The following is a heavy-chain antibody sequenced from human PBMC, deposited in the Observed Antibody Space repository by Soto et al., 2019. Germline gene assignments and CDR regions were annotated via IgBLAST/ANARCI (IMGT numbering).Heavy chain of an antibody. J-gene: IGHJ6*02. Sequence: QVQLQQWGAGLLKPSETLSLTCGVYGGSFSGYYWSWIRQPPGKGLEWIGEVNHSGSTNYNPSLKGRVTIAVDTSKNQFSLKLSSVTAADTALYYCARKYLHYYGSGSPYGMDVWGQGTTVTVSS. CDR2: VNHSGST. D-gene: IGHD3-10*01. CDR3: ARKYLHYYGSGSPYGMDV. V-gene: IGHV4-34*01. CDR1: GGSFSGYY.